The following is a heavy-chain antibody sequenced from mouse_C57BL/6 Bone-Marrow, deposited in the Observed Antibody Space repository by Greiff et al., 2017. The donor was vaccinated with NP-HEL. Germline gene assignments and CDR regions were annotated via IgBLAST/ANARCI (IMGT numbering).Heavy chain of an antibody. D-gene: IGHD2-4*01. V-gene: IGHV2-9*01. CDR1: GFSLTSYG. J-gene: IGHJ4*01. CDR2: IWGGGST. CDR3: ANYYDYDGPYYYAMDY. Sequence: VKLMESGPGLVAPSQSLSITCTVSGFSLTSYGVDWVRQPPGKGLEWLGVIWGGGSTNYNSALMSRLSISKDNSKSQVFLKMNSLQTDDTAMYYCANYYDYDGPYYYAMDYWGQGTSVTVSS.